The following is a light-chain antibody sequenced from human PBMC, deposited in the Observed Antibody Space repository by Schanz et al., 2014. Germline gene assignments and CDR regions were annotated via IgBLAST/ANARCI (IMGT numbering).Light chain of an antibody. Sequence: QSALTQPPSVSGSPGQSVTISCTGTSSDVGSYNRVSWYQQPPGTAPKLMIYEVSNRPSGVPDRFSGSKSGNTASLTISGLQAGDEADYYCSSYTSSSTWVFGGGTKVTVL. CDR3: SSYTSSSTWV. V-gene: IGLV2-18*02. J-gene: IGLJ3*02. CDR2: EVS. CDR1: SSDVGSYNR.